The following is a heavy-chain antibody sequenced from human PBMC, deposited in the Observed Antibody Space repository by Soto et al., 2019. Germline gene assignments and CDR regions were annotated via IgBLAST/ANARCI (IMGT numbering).Heavy chain of an antibody. V-gene: IGHV1-3*02. J-gene: IGHJ6*02. CDR3: ARDGASGMDV. CDR2: RNAGNGYT. Sequence: GASVKVSCKASGYTFTTYSIHWVRQAPLHMLEWMVCRNAGNGYTQYSQDFQGRVTITRDKSASTAYMELSSLRSEDMAVYYCARDGASGMDVWGQGPTVTVSS. CDR1: GYTFTTYS. D-gene: IGHD3-16*01.